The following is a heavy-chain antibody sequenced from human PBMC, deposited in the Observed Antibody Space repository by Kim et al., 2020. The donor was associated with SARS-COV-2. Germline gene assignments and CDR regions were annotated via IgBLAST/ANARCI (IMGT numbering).Heavy chain of an antibody. Sequence: SETLSLTCAVYGGSFSGYYWSWIRQPPGTVLEWIGEINHSGSTNYNPSLKSRVTISVDTSKNQFSLKLSSLTAADTAVYYCAGGAAAGFDYWWQGSRVNV. V-gene: IGHV4-34*01. CDR1: GGSFSGYY. D-gene: IGHD6-13*01. J-gene: IGHJ4*02. CDR3: AGGAAAGFDY. CDR2: INHSGST.